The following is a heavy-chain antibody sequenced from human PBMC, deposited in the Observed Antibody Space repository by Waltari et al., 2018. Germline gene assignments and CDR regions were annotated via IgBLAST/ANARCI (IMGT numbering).Heavy chain of an antibody. D-gene: IGHD4-4*01. V-gene: IGHV4-59*01. CDR3: ARYSKSDYYYGMDV. Sequence: QVQLQESGPGLVKPSETLSLTCTVSGGSISSYYWSWIRQPPGKGLEWIGYIYYSGSTNYNPSLKSRVTISVDTSKNQFSRKLSSVTAADTAVYYCARYSKSDYYYGMDVWGQGTTVTVSS. CDR2: IYYSGST. J-gene: IGHJ6*02. CDR1: GGSISSYY.